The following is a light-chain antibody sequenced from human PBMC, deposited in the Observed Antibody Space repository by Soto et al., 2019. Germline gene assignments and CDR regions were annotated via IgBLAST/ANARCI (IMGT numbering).Light chain of an antibody. Sequence: QAVVTQPPSASGTPGQRVTISCSGGITNIGSNTVNWYQHLPGAAPKLLIYTNYQRPSGVPDRFSGSKSGTSASLAISGLQSEDEAEYYCAAWDDGLNGPLFGGGTKVTVL. CDR1: ITNIGSNT. CDR2: TNY. V-gene: IGLV1-44*01. CDR3: AAWDDGLNGPL. J-gene: IGLJ2*01.